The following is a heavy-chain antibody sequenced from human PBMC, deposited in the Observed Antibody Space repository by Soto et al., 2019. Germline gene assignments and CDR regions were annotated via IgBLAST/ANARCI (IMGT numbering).Heavy chain of an antibody. CDR1: GYSFTNYD. J-gene: IGHJ5*02. D-gene: IGHD2-8*02. CDR3: ARGFTGSAGRFDP. Sequence: ASVKVSCKSSGYSFTNYDINWVRQAPGQGLEWMGWMSPNSGNTGYAQKFQGRVTISADTSLNTAYLQWDSLRASDTAIYYCARGFTGSAGRFDPWGQGTVVTVSS. V-gene: IGHV1-8*01. CDR2: MSPNSGNT.